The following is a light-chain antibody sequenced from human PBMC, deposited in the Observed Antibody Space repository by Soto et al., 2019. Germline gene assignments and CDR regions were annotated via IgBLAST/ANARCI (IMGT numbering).Light chain of an antibody. CDR2: DAS. CDR1: QNIDIW. J-gene: IGKJ4*01. CDR3: QHHNSYPVT. Sequence: DIKMSQSLSTLFATVGDRVTITCRASQNIDIWLSWYQQKPGKAPSLLIYDASNLKSGVPSRFSGSGSGTEFTLTISSLQPDDSAIYYCQHHNSYPVTFGRGTKVDIK. V-gene: IGKV1-5*01.